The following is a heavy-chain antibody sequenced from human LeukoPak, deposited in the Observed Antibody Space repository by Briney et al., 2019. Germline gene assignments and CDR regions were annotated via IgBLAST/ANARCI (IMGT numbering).Heavy chain of an antibody. CDR3: ASEPPFGGWGSYDWFDP. CDR2: INPNSGGT. CDR1: GYTFTGYS. V-gene: IGHV1-2*02. Sequence: ASVKVSCKASGYTFTGYSMHWVRQAPGQGLEWMGWINPNSGGTNYAQTFQGRVTMTRDTSISTAYMELSRLRSHDTAVYYCASEPPFGGWGSYDWFDPGGEGTLVTVSS. J-gene: IGHJ5*02. D-gene: IGHD3-16*01.